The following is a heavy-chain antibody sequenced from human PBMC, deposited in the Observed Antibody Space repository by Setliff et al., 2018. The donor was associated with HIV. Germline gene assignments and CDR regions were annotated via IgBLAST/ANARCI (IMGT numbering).Heavy chain of an antibody. Sequence: PSETLSLTCTVSGGSISSHYWSWIRQPPGKGLEWIGSIYYSGSTNYNPSLKSRVTISVDTSRNQFSLKPSSVTAADTAVYYCATSSRGSIAARPNDYWGQGTLVTVSS. J-gene: IGHJ4*02. V-gene: IGHV4-59*11. CDR2: IYYSGST. CDR1: GGSISSHY. D-gene: IGHD6-6*01. CDR3: ATSSRGSIAARPNDY.